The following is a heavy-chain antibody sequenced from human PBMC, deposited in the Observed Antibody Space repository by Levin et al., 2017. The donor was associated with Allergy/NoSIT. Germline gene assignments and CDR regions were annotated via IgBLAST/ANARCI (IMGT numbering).Heavy chain of an antibody. D-gene: IGHD3-16*02. CDR2: IWYDGSNK. Sequence: GGSLRLSCAASGFTFSSYGMHWVRQAPGKGLEWVAVIWYDGSNKYYADSVKGRFTISRDNSKNTLYLQMNSLRAEDTAVYYCARDASDVGGSYRYGSYYCGMDVWGQGTTVTVSS. CDR1: GFTFSSYG. J-gene: IGHJ6*02. CDR3: ARDASDVGGSYRYGSYYCGMDV. V-gene: IGHV3-33*01.